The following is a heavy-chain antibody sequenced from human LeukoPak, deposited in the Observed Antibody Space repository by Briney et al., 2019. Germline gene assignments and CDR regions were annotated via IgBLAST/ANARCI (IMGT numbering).Heavy chain of an antibody. Sequence: AGGSLRLSCAASGLTFSSFTMSWVGQAPGKGLEWVSAISAGGGNTYYADSVKGRFTISRDNSKNTLYLQMNSLRAEDTAVYSCAVPQWELLNWGQGTLVTVSS. CDR3: AVPQWELLN. D-gene: IGHD1-26*01. V-gene: IGHV3-23*01. CDR1: GLTFSSFT. J-gene: IGHJ4*02. CDR2: ISAGGGNT.